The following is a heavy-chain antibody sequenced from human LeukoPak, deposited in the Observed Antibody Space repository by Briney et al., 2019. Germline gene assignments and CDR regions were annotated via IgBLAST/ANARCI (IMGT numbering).Heavy chain of an antibody. CDR3: RGVVGTLDY. Sequence: GGSLRLSCSASGFTFSSYAMHWVRQAPGKGLEYVSAISSNGGSAYYADSVKGRFTISRDNSKNTLYLQMSGLRPEDTAVYYCRGVVGTLDYWGQGTLVTVPS. CDR2: ISSNGGSA. V-gene: IGHV3-64D*06. CDR1: GFTFSSYA. J-gene: IGHJ4*02. D-gene: IGHD6-19*01.